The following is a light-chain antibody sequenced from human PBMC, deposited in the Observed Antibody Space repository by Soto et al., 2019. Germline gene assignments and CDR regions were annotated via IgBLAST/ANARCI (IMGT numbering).Light chain of an antibody. CDR1: QGISSW. CDR2: AAS. CDR3: KQANRFLYT. V-gene: IGKV1-12*01. Sequence: DIQMTQSPSSVSASVGDRVTITCRTSQGISSWLAWYQQKPGKAPKLLIYAASSLQSGVPSRFRCSVSGTDFTLTISSLHPEDYATYYCKQANRFLYTLGGGTKVDVK. J-gene: IGKJ4*01.